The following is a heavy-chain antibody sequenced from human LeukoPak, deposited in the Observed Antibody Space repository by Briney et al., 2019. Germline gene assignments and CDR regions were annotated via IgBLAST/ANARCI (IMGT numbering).Heavy chain of an antibody. CDR1: GGSLSGYY. CDR2: INHSGST. D-gene: IGHD3-10*01. V-gene: IGHV4-34*01. Sequence: SETLSLTCAVYGGSLSGYYWSWIRQPPGKGLEWIGEINHSGSTNYNPSLKSRVTISVDTSKNQFSLKLSSVTAADTAVYYCARGRIAMVRGVIGPFDYWGQGTLVTVSS. CDR3: ARGRIAMVRGVIGPFDY. J-gene: IGHJ4*02.